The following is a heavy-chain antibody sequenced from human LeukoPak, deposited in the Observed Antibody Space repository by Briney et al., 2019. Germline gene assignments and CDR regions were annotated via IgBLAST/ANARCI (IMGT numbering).Heavy chain of an antibody. Sequence: SETLSLTCTVSGGSISSYYWSWIRQPPGKGLEWIGYIYYSGSTNYNPSLKSRVTISVDTSKNQFSLKLSSVTAADTAVYYCAREEMATISYYYGMDVWGQGTTVTVSS. D-gene: IGHD5-24*01. CDR1: GGSISSYY. CDR3: AREEMATISYYYGMDV. J-gene: IGHJ6*02. V-gene: IGHV4-59*12. CDR2: IYYSGST.